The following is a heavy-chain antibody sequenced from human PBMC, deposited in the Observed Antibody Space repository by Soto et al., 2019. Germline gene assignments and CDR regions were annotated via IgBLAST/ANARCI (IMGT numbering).Heavy chain of an antibody. J-gene: IGHJ4*02. V-gene: IGHV3-49*04. CDR1: GFTFGDYA. D-gene: IGHD3-10*01. Sequence: PGGSLRLSCTASGFTFGDYAMSWVRQAPGKELERVGFFRSKAYGWTTEYAASVKGRLTNSRDDSKSIAYRQMNSLKTEDTAVYFGTRPKSITMVRETDYWGQGTLVTVSS. CDR2: FRSKAYGWTT. CDR3: TRPKSITMVRETDY.